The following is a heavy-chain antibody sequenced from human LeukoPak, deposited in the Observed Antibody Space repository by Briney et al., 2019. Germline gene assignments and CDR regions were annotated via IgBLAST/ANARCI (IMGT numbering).Heavy chain of an antibody. CDR3: ARRVGYNWNHIDRNWFDP. D-gene: IGHD1-14*01. CDR2: MNPNSGNT. CDR1: GYTFTSYD. Sequence: VKVSCKXSGYTFTSYDINWVRQATGQGLEWMGWMNPNSGNTGYSQKFQGRVTMTRNTSISTAYMELSSLRSEDTAVYYCARRVGYNWNHIDRNWFDPWGQGTLVTVSS. V-gene: IGHV1-8*01. J-gene: IGHJ5*02.